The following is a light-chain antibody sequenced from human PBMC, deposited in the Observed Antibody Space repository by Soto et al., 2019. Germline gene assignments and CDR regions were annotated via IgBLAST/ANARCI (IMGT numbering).Light chain of an antibody. V-gene: IGLV2-14*01. CDR2: EVS. CDR1: HSDVGGYDR. CDR3: AAWDDSLNGPV. Sequence: QSVLTQPASVSASPGQSITISCTGTHSDVGGYDRVSWSQQHPGKPPKLIIFEVSYRPSGVPDRFSGSKSGTSASLAISGLQSEDEADYYCAAWDDSLNGPVFGGGTKLTVL. J-gene: IGLJ2*01.